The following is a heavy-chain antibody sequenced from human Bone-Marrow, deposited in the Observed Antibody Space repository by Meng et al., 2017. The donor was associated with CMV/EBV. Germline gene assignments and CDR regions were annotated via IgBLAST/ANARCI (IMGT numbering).Heavy chain of an antibody. Sequence: QVQLGQSSPEVKTPGASVKVSCKASGYTFTSYGISWVRQAPGQGLHWMAWINAYNGNTNYAQKFQGRVTMTTDTSTSTAYMELRSLRSDDTAVYYCARGGQQLVLGHFDYWGQGTLVTVSS. CDR2: INAYNGNT. CDR3: ARGGQQLVLGHFDY. V-gene: IGHV1-18*01. CDR1: GYTFTSYG. J-gene: IGHJ4*02. D-gene: IGHD6-13*01.